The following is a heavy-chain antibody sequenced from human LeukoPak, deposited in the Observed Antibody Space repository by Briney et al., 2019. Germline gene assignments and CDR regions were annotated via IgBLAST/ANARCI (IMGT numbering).Heavy chain of an antibody. CDR3: AKTPNAGDLDY. Sequence: GGSLRLSCVASGLTVSSNCMTWVRQAPGKGLEWVANIKEDASQMYYVDSVKGRFTISRDNAKNSLFLQMNSLRAEDTAVYYCAKTPNAGDLDYWGRGTLVTVSS. CDR2: IKEDASQM. D-gene: IGHD4-17*01. CDR1: GLTVSSNC. V-gene: IGHV3-7*03. J-gene: IGHJ4*02.